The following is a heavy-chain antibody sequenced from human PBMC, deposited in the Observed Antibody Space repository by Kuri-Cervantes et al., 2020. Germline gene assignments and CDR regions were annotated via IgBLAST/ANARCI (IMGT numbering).Heavy chain of an antibody. CDR2: ISYDGSNK. J-gene: IGHJ4*02. V-gene: IGHV3-30*03. Sequence: GESLKISCAASGFTFSSYGMHWVRRAPGKGLEWVAVISYDGSNKYYADSVKGRFTISRDNSKNTLYLQMNSLRAEDTAVYYCARDRSHHDFWSGYEDWGQGTLVTVSS. CDR1: GFTFSSYG. CDR3: ARDRSHHDFWSGYED. D-gene: IGHD3-3*01.